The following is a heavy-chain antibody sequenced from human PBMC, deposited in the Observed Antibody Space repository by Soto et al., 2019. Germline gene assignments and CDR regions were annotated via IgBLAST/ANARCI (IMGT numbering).Heavy chain of an antibody. CDR3: ARVLGPVIPKGVGLFDP. D-gene: IGHD3-16*02. Sequence: SETLSLTCTVSGGSISSGGYYWSWIRQHPGKGLEWIGYNYYSGSTYYNPSLKSRVTIPVETSKTQFSLKLSSVTAADTAVYYCARVLGPVIPKGVGLFDPWGQGTLVTVSS. V-gene: IGHV4-31*03. CDR1: GGSISSGGYY. J-gene: IGHJ5*02. CDR2: NYYSGST.